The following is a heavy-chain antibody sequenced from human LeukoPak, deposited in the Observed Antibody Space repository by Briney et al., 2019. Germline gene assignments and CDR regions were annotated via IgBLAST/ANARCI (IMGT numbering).Heavy chain of an antibody. V-gene: IGHV3-23*01. CDR1: GFTFSSYA. Sequence: GGSLSLSCAASGFTFSSYAMSWVRQAPGKGLEWVSAISGSGGSTYYADSVKGRFTISRDNSKNTLYLQMNSLRAEDTAVYYCAKYPQVPTLYYFDYWGQGTLVTVSS. D-gene: IGHD2-2*01. CDR3: AKYPQVPTLYYFDY. CDR2: ISGSGGST. J-gene: IGHJ4*02.